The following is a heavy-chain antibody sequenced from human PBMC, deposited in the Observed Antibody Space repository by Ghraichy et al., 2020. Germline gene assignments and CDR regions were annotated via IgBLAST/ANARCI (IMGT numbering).Heavy chain of an antibody. J-gene: IGHJ4*02. D-gene: IGHD2-8*01. CDR1: GFTFRAYW. V-gene: IGHV3-7*03. Sequence: LSLTCAASGFTFRAYWMSWVRQAPGKGLEWVANIKQDGAEKYYVDSVKGRFTISRDNAKNSLYLQMNSLRAEDTAVYYCARGNAFDFWGQGTLVTVSS. CDR3: ARGNAFDF. CDR2: IKQDGAEK.